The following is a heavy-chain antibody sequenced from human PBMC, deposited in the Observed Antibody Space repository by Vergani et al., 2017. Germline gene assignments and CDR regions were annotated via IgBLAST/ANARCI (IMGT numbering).Heavy chain of an antibody. J-gene: IGHJ6*03. V-gene: IGHV3-23*04. CDR2: ISGSGGST. CDR1: GFTFSSYA. Sequence: VQLVESGGGVVQPGGSLRLSCAASGFTFSSYAMSWVRQAPGKGLEWVSAISGSGGSTYYADSVKGRFTISRDNSKNTLYLQMNSLRAEDTAVYYCAKEGYDFWSGYPSYYYMDVWGKGTTVTVSS. CDR3: AKEGYDFWSGYPSYYYMDV. D-gene: IGHD3-3*01.